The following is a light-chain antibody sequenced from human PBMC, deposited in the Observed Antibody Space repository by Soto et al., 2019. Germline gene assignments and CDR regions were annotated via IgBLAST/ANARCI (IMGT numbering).Light chain of an antibody. CDR1: QSVFTS. J-gene: IGKJ4*01. Sequence: EIVLTQSPATLSLSPGERATLSCRASQSVFTSLAWFQQKPGQAPKPLISDTSNRASGIPARFSGSGSGTDFTLTISSLEPEDFAVYYCQQRNSWPLTFGGGTKV. V-gene: IGKV3-11*01. CDR3: QQRNSWPLT. CDR2: DTS.